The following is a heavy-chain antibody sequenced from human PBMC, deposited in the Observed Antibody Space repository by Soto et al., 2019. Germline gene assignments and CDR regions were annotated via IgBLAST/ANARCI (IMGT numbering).Heavy chain of an antibody. V-gene: IGHV4-59*04. CDR3: ASQAGFYYYYGMDV. D-gene: IGHD6-19*01. CDR2: IYYSGST. J-gene: IGHJ6*02. Sequence: SETLSLTCTVSGGSISSYYWSWIRQPPGKELEWIGYIYYSGSTYYNPSLKSRVTISVDTSKNQFSLKLSSVTAADTVVYYCASQAGFYYYYGMDVWGQGTTVTVSS. CDR1: GGSISSYY.